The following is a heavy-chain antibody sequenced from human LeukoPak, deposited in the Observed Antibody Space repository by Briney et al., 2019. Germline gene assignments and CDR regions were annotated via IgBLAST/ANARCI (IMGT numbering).Heavy chain of an antibody. J-gene: IGHJ4*02. CDR2: INSDGSTT. D-gene: IGHD3-22*01. V-gene: IGHV3-74*01. CDR1: GFTFISYW. Sequence: GGSLRLSCAASGFTFISYWMHWVRQAPGKGLVWVSRINSDGSTTSYAASVKGRFTISRDTAKNTLYLRMNSLRAEDTAVYYCARGHHYYDSSAYYYWGQGTLVTVSS. CDR3: ARGHHYYDSSAYYY.